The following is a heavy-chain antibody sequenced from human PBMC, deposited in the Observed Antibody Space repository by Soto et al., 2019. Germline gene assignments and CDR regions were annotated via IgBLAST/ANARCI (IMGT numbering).Heavy chain of an antibody. CDR1: GGTFSGYA. J-gene: IGHJ4*02. Sequence: GASVKVSCKASGGTFSGYAISWVRQAPGQGLEWMGGIIPIFGTANYAQKFQGRVAITADESTSTAYMELSSLRSEDTAVYYCATRPSNWNYQDFDYWGQGTLVTVSS. CDR3: ATRPSNWNYQDFDY. V-gene: IGHV1-69*13. CDR2: IIPIFGTA. D-gene: IGHD1-7*01.